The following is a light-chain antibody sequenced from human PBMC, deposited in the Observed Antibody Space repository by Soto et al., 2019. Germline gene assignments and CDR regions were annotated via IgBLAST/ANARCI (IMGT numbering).Light chain of an antibody. CDR2: GTS. CDR3: QQYGSSLRGT. V-gene: IGKV3-20*01. J-gene: IGKJ5*01. CDR1: QSVSSSY. Sequence: IVLTQSPGTLSLSPGERATLSCRASQSVSSSYLAWYQQKPGQAPRLLISGTSSRATGIPDRFSGSGSGTDFTLTISIREPEDFAGYYCQQYGSSLRGTFGQGTRLEIK.